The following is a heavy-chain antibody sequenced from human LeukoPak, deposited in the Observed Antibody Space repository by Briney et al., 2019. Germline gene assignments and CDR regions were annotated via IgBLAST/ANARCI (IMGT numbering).Heavy chain of an antibody. CDR1: GFTFSSYG. D-gene: IGHD3-10*01. CDR3: ARDVTMLSVAPGY. Sequence: GGSLRLSCAASGFTFSSYGMHWVRQAPGKGLEWVSYISSSSSTIYYADSVKGRFTISRDNAKNSLYLQMNSLRAEDTAVYYCARDVTMLSVAPGYWGQGTLVTVSS. J-gene: IGHJ4*02. V-gene: IGHV3-48*01. CDR2: ISSSSSTI.